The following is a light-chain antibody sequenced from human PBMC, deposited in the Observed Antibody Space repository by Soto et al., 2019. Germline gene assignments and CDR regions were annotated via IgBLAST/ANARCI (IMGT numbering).Light chain of an antibody. V-gene: IGLV4-60*02. CDR3: ETWDSNTRV. CDR2: LEGSGSY. J-gene: IGLJ3*02. Sequence: QSVLTQSSSAYASLGSSVRLTCTLSSGHSSYIIAWHQQQPGTAPRYLMKLEGSGSYNKGSGVPDRFSGSTSGADRYLTISNLQFEDEADYYCETWDSNTRVFGGGTKLTVL. CDR1: SGHSSYI.